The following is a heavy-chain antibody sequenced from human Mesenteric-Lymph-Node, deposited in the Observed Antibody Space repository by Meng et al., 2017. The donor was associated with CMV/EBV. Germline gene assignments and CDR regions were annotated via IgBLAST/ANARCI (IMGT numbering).Heavy chain of an antibody. J-gene: IGHJ4*02. D-gene: IGHD3-3*01. CDR2: IYYSGTT. CDR1: SSDYY. Sequence: SSDYYWVWIRQPPGKGLEWIGSIYYSGTTTYNPSLRSRVTISIDTSKNQFSLKLTSVTAADTAIYYCARRGISTFLGVAVRGPIDYWGQGMLVTVSS. V-gene: IGHV4-39*07. CDR3: ARRGISTFLGVAVRGPIDY.